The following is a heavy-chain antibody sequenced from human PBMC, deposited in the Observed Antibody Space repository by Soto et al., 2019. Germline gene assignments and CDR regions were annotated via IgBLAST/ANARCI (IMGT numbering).Heavy chain of an antibody. D-gene: IGHD6-19*01. Sequence: GGSLRLSCAASGFTFSSYAMHWVRQAPGKGLEWVAVISYDGSNKYYADSVKGRFTISRDNSKNTLYLQMNSLRAEDTAVYYCARYLLAVAGTGYYFDYWGQGTLVTVS. J-gene: IGHJ4*02. V-gene: IGHV3-30-3*01. CDR1: GFTFSSYA. CDR2: ISYDGSNK. CDR3: ARYLLAVAGTGYYFDY.